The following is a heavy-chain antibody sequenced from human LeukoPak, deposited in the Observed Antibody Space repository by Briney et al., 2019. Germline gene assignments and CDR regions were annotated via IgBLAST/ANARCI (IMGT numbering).Heavy chain of an antibody. Sequence: ASVKVSCKASGYTFTSYGISWVRQAPGQRLEWMGWISAYNGNTNHAQKLQGRVTMTTDTSTSTAYMELRSLRSDDTAVYYCARDRGSYYPGYYYYYMDVWGKGTTVTISS. CDR1: GYTFTSYG. V-gene: IGHV1-18*01. CDR3: ARDRGSYYPGYYYYYMDV. CDR2: ISAYNGNT. J-gene: IGHJ6*03. D-gene: IGHD1-26*01.